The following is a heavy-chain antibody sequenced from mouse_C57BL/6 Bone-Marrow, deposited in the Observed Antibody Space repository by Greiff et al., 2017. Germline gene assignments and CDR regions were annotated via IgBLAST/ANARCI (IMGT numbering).Heavy chain of an antibody. Sequence: QVQLKQSGAELVKPGASVKISCKASGYAFSSYWMNWVKQRPGKGLEWIGQIYPGDGDTNYNGKFKGKATLTADKSSSTAYMQLSSLTSEDSAVYFCARHGSSYFYAMDYWGQGTSVTVSS. CDR2: IYPGDGDT. CDR1: GYAFSSYW. D-gene: IGHD1-1*01. V-gene: IGHV1-80*01. CDR3: ARHGSSYFYAMDY. J-gene: IGHJ4*01.